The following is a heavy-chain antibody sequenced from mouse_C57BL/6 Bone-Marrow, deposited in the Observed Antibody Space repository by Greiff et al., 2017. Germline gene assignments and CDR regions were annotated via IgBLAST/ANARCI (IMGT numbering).Heavy chain of an antibody. Sequence: EVKLVESGGDLVKPGGSLKLSCAASGFTFSSYGMSWVRQTPDKRLEWVATISSGGSYTYYPDSVKGRFTISRDNAKNTLYLQMSSLKSEDTAVYYCARHDAGDYFDYWGQGTTLTVSS. J-gene: IGHJ2*01. CDR1: GFTFSSYG. CDR3: ARHDAGDYFDY. CDR2: ISSGGSYT. V-gene: IGHV5-6*02.